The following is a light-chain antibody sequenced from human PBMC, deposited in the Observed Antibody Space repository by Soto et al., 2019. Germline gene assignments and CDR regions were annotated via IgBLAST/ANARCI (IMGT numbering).Light chain of an antibody. CDR2: DVN. CDR3: CSYAGTVAYV. J-gene: IGLJ1*01. V-gene: IGLV2-23*02. Sequence: QSALTQPASVSGSPGQSITISCAGTSSDIGNYNLVSWYQQHPGKAPKLMICDVNKRPSGVSNRFSGSKSGNTASLTISGLQAEDEADYYCCSYAGTVAYVFGTGTKVTVL. CDR1: SSDIGNYNL.